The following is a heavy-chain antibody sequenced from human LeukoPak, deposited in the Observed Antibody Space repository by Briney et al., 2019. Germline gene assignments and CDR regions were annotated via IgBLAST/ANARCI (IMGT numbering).Heavy chain of an antibody. CDR3: ARHRTYDFWSGYYERNFDY. V-gene: IGHV4-39*01. CDR1: EFSLSTSGMC. CDR2: INHSGST. D-gene: IGHD3-3*01. J-gene: IGHJ4*02. Sequence: SGPTLVKPTQTLTLTCTFSEFSLSTSGMCVSWIRQPPCKGREWIGEINHSGSTNYNPSLKSRVTISVDTSKNQFSLKLSSVTASDTAVYYCARHRTYDFWSGYYERNFDYWGQGTLVTASS.